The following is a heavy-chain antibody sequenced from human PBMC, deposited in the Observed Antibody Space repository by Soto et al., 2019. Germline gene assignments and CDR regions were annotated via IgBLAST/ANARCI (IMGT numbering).Heavy chain of an antibody. V-gene: IGHV3-30-3*01. CDR3: ARVSAVTLN. CDR2: ISYDGSNK. Sequence: TGGSLRLSCAASGFTFSSYAMHWVRQAPGKGLEWVAVISYDGSNKYYADSVKGRFTISRDNSKNTLYLQMNSLRAEDTAVYYCARVSAVTLNWGQGTLVTVSS. J-gene: IGHJ4*02. D-gene: IGHD4-17*01. CDR1: GFTFSSYA.